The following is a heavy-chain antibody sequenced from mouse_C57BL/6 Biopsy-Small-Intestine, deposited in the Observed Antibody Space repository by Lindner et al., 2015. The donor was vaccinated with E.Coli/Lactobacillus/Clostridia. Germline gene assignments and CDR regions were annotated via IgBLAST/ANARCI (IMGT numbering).Heavy chain of an antibody. Sequence: VQLQESGPELVKPGASVKISCKASGYSFTGYYMNWVKQSPEKNLEWIGEINPITGGTTYNQKFKAKATLTVDKSSRTAYMQLKSLTSEDSAVYYCARSYYDYLDYWGQGTTLTVSS. J-gene: IGHJ2*01. D-gene: IGHD2-4*01. CDR2: INPITGGT. CDR3: ARSYYDYLDY. CDR1: GYSFTGYY. V-gene: IGHV1-42*01.